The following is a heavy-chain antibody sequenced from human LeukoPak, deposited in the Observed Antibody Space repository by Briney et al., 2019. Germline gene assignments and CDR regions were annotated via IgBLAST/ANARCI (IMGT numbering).Heavy chain of an antibody. J-gene: IGHJ4*02. V-gene: IGHV4-39*01. CDR1: GGSISSSSYY. Sequence: SSETLSLTCTVSGGSISSSSYYWGWIRQPPGKGLEWIGSIYYSGSTYYNPSLESRVTISVDTSKNQFSLKLSSVTAADTAVYYCARQRRYCSSTSCYAFDYWGQGTLVTVSS. D-gene: IGHD2-2*01. CDR3: ARQRRYCSSTSCYAFDY. CDR2: IYYSGST.